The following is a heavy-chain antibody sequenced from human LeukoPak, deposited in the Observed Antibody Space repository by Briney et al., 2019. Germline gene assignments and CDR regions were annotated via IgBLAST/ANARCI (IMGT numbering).Heavy chain of an antibody. CDR1: GGSISSYY. Sequence: PSQTLSLTCTVSGGSISSYYWSWIRQPPGKGLEWIGYIYYSGSTNYNPSLKSRVTISVDTSKNQFPLKLSSVTAADTAVYYCARDSCSSTSCYYYYYYMDVWGKGTTVTVSS. D-gene: IGHD2-2*01. CDR3: ARDSCSSTSCYYYYYYMDV. V-gene: IGHV4-59*12. CDR2: IYYSGST. J-gene: IGHJ6*03.